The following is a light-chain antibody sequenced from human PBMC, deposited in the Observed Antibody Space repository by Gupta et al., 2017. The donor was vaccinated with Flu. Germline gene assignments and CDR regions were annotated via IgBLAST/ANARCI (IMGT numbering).Light chain of an antibody. CDR1: QDIGSC. CDR3: QQGNNFRFT. CDR2: AAT. Sequence: DIQMTQSRSSVSSSLGDRLTITCRASQDIGSCVAWYQQKPGNAPKLLIYAATHGESGVPSRFSGSGSGTDFTLTIIGRQPEDFANYCCQQGNNFRFTFGHGTKVDV. J-gene: IGKJ3*01. V-gene: IGKV1-12*01.